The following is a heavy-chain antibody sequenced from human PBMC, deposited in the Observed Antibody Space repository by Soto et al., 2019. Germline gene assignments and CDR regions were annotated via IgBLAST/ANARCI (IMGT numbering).Heavy chain of an antibody. V-gene: IGHV4-39*01. J-gene: IGHJ5*02. CDR2: IYYSGYT. D-gene: IGHD2-15*01. Sequence: SETLSLTCSVSGDSTTSDAYYWGWIRQPPGKGLEWLGSIYYSGYTYYNPSLKSRVTISVDRSRNQFSLNLRSVTAADTAVYYCVSGNRFVEVVAGYYVDRWFDPWGQGTLVTVSS. CDR3: VSGNRFVEVVAGYYVDRWFDP. CDR1: GDSTTSDAYY.